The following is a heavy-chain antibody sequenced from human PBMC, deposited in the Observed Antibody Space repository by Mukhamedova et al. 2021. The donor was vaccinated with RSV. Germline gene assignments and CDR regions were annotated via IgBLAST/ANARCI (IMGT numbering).Heavy chain of an antibody. J-gene: IGHJ4*02. V-gene: IGHV5-51*01. CDR2: IYPGDSDT. CDR3: AKPVEQATAY. D-gene: IGHD1/OR15-1a*01. Sequence: GKGLEWMGIIYPGDSDTRYSPPFHAQVTISPDKSIRPASFQWATLKPPDTAMYYCAKPVEQATAYWGQGTRVTVSS.